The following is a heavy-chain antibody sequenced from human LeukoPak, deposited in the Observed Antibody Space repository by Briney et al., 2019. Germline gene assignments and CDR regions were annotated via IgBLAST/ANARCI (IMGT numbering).Heavy chain of an antibody. CDR3: ARARYSYYFDY. V-gene: IGHV3-7*05. J-gene: IGHJ4*02. CDR1: GFTLSGYW. CDR2: IKQDGSDT. D-gene: IGHD5-18*01. Sequence: PGGPLRLSCAASGFTLSGYWMSWVRQAPGKGLEWVAKIKQDGSDTYYVDSVEGRFTISRDNAKNSLYLQMNSLRAEDTAVYYCARARYSYYFDYWGQGTLVTVSS.